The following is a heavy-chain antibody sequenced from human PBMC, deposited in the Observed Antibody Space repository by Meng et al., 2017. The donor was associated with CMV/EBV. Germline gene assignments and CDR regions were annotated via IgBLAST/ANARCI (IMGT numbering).Heavy chain of an antibody. CDR2: ISGSGGST. CDR1: GFTFSSYA. V-gene: IGHV3-23*01. J-gene: IGHJ4*02. CDR3: AHHSYSSSFVPSHDY. Sequence: GGSLRPSCAASGFTFSSYAMSWVRQAPGKGLEWVSAISGSGGSTYYADSVKGRFTISRDNSKNTLYLQMNSLRAEDTAVYYCAHHSYSSSFVPSHDYWGQGTLVTVSS. D-gene: IGHD6-13*01.